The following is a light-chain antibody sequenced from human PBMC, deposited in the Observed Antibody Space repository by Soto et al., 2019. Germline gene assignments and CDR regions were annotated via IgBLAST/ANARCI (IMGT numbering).Light chain of an antibody. J-gene: IGLJ1*01. V-gene: IGLV2-8*01. CDR3: SSYAGSSHV. CDR2: EVN. CDR1: SSDVGGYNY. Sequence: QSAQSHPRSACWSPGHSVSISCTGTSSDVGGYNYVSWYQQHPGKAPKLMIYEVNKRPSGVPDRFSGSKSGNTASLTVSGLQAEDEADYYCSSYAGSSHVFGTGTKVTVL.